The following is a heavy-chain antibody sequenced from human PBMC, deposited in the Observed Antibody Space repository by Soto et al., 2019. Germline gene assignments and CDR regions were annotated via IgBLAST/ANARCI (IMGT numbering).Heavy chain of an antibody. D-gene: IGHD6-19*01. CDR2: IYYRGST. V-gene: IGHV4-39*02. J-gene: IGHJ6*02. CDR3: AREGISGAGNYYYYYGMDV. Sequence: SESPYLTCTVYFGSSRSSSYYCGWIRQPPGKGLEWLGSIYYRGSTYYTPSLMSRVTISVDTSKNQFSLKLSSVTAADTAVYYCAREGISGAGNYYYYYGMDVWGQGTTVT. CDR1: FGSSRSSSYY.